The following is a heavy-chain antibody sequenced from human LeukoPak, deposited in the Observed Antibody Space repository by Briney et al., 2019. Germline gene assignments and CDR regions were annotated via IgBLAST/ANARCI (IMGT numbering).Heavy chain of an antibody. CDR2: FNPSGGST. D-gene: IGHD5-24*01. Sequence: GASVKVSCKASGYILTSYNIYWVRQAPGQGLEWMGVFNPSGGSTSYAQKLQGRVTMTRDTSTSTVYMELSSLRSEDTAVYYCARVRDGYNDAFDIWGQGTMVIVSS. CDR3: ARVRDGYNDAFDI. J-gene: IGHJ3*02. CDR1: GYILTSYN. V-gene: IGHV1-46*01.